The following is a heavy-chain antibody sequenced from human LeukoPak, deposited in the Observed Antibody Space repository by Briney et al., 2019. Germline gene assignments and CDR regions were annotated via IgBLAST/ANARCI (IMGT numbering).Heavy chain of an antibody. CDR3: AKDYSGGGSLLYEYWFDP. CDR1: GFTFDDYA. J-gene: IGHJ5*02. V-gene: IGHV3-9*01. Sequence: PGRSLRLSCAASGFTFDDYAMHWVRQAPGKGLEWVSGISWNSGSIGYADSVKGRFTISRDNAKNSLYLQMNSLRAEDTALYYCAKDYSGGGSLLYEYWFDPWGQGTLVTVSS. D-gene: IGHD5-12*01. CDR2: ISWNSGSI.